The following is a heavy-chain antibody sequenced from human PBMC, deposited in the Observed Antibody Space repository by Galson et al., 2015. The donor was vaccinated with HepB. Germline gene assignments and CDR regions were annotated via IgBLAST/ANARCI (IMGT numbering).Heavy chain of an antibody. J-gene: IGHJ6*02. CDR2: ISAYNGNT. CDR1: GYTFTSYG. V-gene: IGHV1-18*04. CDR3: ARDLGCSGGSCYSGYYYGMDV. D-gene: IGHD2-15*01. Sequence: SVKVSCKASGYTFTSYGISWVRQAPGRGLEWMGWISAYNGNTNYAQKLQGRVTMTTDTSTSTAYMELRSLRSDDTAVYYCARDLGCSGGSCYSGYYYGMDVWGQGTTVTVSS.